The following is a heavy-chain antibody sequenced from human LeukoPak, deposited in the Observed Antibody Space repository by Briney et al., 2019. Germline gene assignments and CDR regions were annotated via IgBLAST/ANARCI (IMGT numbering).Heavy chain of an antibody. CDR2: ISGSGGSA. CDR1: GFTFSSYA. J-gene: IGHJ4*02. V-gene: IGHV3-23*01. Sequence: GGSLRLSCAASGFTFSSYAMSWVRPAPGKGLGWVSPISGSGGSAYSADSVRGRFTIPRDNSKNALYLQMTSLRADDTAVYYCANIYYDSSGYYDYWGQGTLVTVSS. CDR3: ANIYYDSSGYYDY. D-gene: IGHD3-22*01.